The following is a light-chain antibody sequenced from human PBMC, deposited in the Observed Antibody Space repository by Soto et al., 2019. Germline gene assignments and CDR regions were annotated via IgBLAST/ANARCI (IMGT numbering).Light chain of an antibody. Sequence: DIVMTQSPSTLSASPGERATISCRASQSVSTDLAWYRQKPGQAPRLLIYGASSRAPEIPSRFSGSGSGTEFTLTISRLQSEDFAIYYCHQYNDCPRTFGRGTKVEIK. CDR2: GAS. CDR1: QSVSTD. CDR3: HQYNDCPRT. V-gene: IGKV3-15*01. J-gene: IGKJ3*01.